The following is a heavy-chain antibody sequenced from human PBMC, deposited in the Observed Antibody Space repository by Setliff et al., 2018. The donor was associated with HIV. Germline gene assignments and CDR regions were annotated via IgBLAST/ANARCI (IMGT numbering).Heavy chain of an antibody. Sequence: SETLSLTCAVSTYFSSSGYYWAWIRQSPGKGLEWIGSMHQSGRTQYNPSLKSRVTISVDTSKNQFSLKLNSVTAADTAVYYCASRVYYYDSSGYLREEGFDPWGQGTLVTVSS. CDR3: ASRVYYYDSSGYLREEGFDP. V-gene: IGHV4-38-2*01. CDR1: TYFSSSGYY. D-gene: IGHD3-22*01. J-gene: IGHJ5*02. CDR2: MHQSGRT.